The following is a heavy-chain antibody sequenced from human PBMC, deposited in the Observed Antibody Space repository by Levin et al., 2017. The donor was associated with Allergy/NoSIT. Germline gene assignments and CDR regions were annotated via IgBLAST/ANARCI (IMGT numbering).Heavy chain of an antibody. CDR3: ARGNTIFGVGRLDY. CDR1: GFTFDNYG. Sequence: GESLKISCVASGFTFDNYGIHWVRQAPGKGLEWVAVISYDGSNQYYADSVKGRFTISRDNSKNTLYLQMISLRAEDTATYYCARGNTIFGVGRLDYWGQGIVVTVSS. V-gene: IGHV3-30*03. CDR2: ISYDGSNQ. J-gene: IGHJ4*02. D-gene: IGHD3-3*01.